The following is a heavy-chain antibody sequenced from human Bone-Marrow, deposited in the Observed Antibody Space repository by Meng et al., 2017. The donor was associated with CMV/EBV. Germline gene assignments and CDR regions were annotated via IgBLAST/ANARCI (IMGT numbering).Heavy chain of an antibody. V-gene: IGHV3-30-3*01. D-gene: IGHD2-2*01. CDR3: ARGGGYCSSTSCYSHYYYGMDV. Sequence: GESLKIYCAASGFIFSSYAMHWVRQAPGKGLEWVAVISYDGSNKYYADPVKGRFTISRDNSKNTLYLQMNSLRAEDTAVYYCARGGGYCSSTSCYSHYYYGMDVWGQGTTVTVSS. J-gene: IGHJ6*02. CDR1: GFIFSSYA. CDR2: ISYDGSNK.